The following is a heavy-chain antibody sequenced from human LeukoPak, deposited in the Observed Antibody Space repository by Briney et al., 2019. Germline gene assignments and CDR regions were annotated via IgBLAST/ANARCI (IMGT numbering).Heavy chain of an antibody. Sequence: GGSLRLSCAASGFTFSSYAMSWVRQAPGKGLEWVSAISGSGGSTYYADSVKGRFTISRDNSKNTLYLQMNSLRAEDTAVYYCAKAPAGYSSGRDSPRLAEYFQHWGPGTLVTVSS. V-gene: IGHV3-23*01. CDR1: GFTFSSYA. CDR3: AKAPAGYSSGRDSPRLAEYFQH. J-gene: IGHJ1*01. CDR2: ISGSGGST. D-gene: IGHD6-19*01.